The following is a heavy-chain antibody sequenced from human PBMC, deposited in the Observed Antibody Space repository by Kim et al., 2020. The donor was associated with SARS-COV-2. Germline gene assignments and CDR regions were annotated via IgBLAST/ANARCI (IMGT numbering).Heavy chain of an antibody. D-gene: IGHD1-26*01. J-gene: IGHJ2*01. CDR2: INTNTGNP. Sequence: ASVKVSCKASGYTFTSYAMNWVRQAPGQGLEWMGWINTNTGNPTYAQGFTGRFVFSLDTSVSTAYLQISSLKAEDTAVYYCARDYWELPPYWYFDLWGRGTLVTVSS. V-gene: IGHV7-4-1*02. CDR3: ARDYWELPPYWYFDL. CDR1: GYTFTSYA.